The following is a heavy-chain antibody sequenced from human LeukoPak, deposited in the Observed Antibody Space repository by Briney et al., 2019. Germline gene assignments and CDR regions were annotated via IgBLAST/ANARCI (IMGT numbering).Heavy chain of an antibody. CDR2: IWYDGSSK. V-gene: IGHV3-33*01. D-gene: IGHD2-21*02. CDR1: GFTFSSYG. Sequence: PGRSLRLSCAASGFTFSSYGMHWVRQAPGKGLEGVAVIWYDGSSKYYADSVKGRYTISKDKSKNTLYLQMNNLRTEDTAVYYCARDYCGGDCYVDYWGQGTLVTVSS. CDR3: ARDYCGGDCYVDY. J-gene: IGHJ4*02.